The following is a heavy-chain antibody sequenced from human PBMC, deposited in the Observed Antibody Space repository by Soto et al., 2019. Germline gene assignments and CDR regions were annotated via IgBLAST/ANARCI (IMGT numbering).Heavy chain of an antibody. CDR2: ISAYNGNT. Sequence: ASVKVSCKASGYTFTSYGISWVRQAPGQGLEWMGWISAYNGNTNYAQKLQGRVTMTTDTSTSTAYMELRSLGSDDTAVYYCARDGENIVVVVAASDYYGMDVWGQVTTVTVSS. CDR3: ARDGENIVVVVAASDYYGMDV. V-gene: IGHV1-18*04. J-gene: IGHJ6*02. CDR1: GYTFTSYG. D-gene: IGHD2-15*01.